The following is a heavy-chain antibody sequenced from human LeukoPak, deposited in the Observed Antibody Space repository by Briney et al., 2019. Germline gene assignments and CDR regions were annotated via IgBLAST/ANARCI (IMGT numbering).Heavy chain of an antibody. J-gene: IGHJ5*02. CDR2: IFPGDSDT. D-gene: IGHD1-7*01. CDR1: GDRFTSYW. CDR3: PRRPLHSQNYFDP. V-gene: IGHV5-51*01. Sequence: GESLKISLKAYGDRFTSYWVAWVRQKPGKGLEWMGIIFPGDSDTRYSPSFEGQVSISVDRSTTTAYLHWTSLKASDTAIYYCPRRPLHSQNYFDPWGQGTLVTVSP.